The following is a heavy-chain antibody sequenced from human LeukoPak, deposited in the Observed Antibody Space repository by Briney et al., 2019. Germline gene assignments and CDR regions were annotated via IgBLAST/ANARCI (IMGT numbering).Heavy chain of an antibody. D-gene: IGHD4/OR15-4a*01. J-gene: IGHJ3*02. CDR1: GGSISSYY. V-gene: IGHV4-59*01. CDR2: IHYSGNT. Sequence: PSETLSLTCSVSGGSISSYYWSWIRQPPGKGLDWIGYIHYSGNTNYNPSLKSRVTISLDTSKNHFSLKLTSVTAVDTAVYYCARGRGETMAWYDTFDIWGQGTMVAVSS. CDR3: ARGRGETMAWYDTFDI.